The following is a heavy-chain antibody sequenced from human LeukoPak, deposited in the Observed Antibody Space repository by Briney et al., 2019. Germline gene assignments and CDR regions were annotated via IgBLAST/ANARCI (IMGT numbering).Heavy chain of an antibody. Sequence: PGGSLRLSCAASGFTFSYYTVHWVRQAPGKGLEWMAVISYDGSNEYYADSVKGRFTISRDNSKNTLYLQMNSLRVEDTAVYYCARVLNYYDSSGYYFSYWGQGTLVTVSS. CDR2: ISYDGSNE. J-gene: IGHJ4*02. CDR3: ARVLNYYDSSGYYFSY. V-gene: IGHV3-30-3*01. CDR1: GFTFSYYT. D-gene: IGHD3-22*01.